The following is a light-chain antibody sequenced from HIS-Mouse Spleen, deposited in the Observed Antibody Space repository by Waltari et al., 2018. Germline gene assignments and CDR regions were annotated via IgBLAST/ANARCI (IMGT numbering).Light chain of an antibody. V-gene: IGKV2-30*02. J-gene: IGKJ2*01. Sequence: DVVMTQSPLSLPVTLGQPASISCRSSQSLVHSDGNTYLNWFQQRPGQSPRRLIYKVSNRDSGVPDRCSGSGSGTDFTLKISRVEAEDVGVYYCMQGTHLSTFGQGTKLEIK. CDR1: QSLVHSDGNTY. CDR2: KVS. CDR3: MQGTHLST.